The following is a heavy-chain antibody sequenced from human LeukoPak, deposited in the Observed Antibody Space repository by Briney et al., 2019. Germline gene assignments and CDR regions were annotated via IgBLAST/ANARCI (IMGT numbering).Heavy chain of an antibody. CDR2: IYTSGST. Sequence: PSETLSLTCTVSGGSISSVSYYWSWIREPAGKGLEWLGRIYTSGSTEYNPSLKSRVTVSVDTSKNQFSLKLSSVTAADTAVYYCARDRGITMVRGADSYHYYYMDVWGKGTTVTVSS. V-gene: IGHV4-61*02. CDR3: ARDRGITMVRGADSYHYYYMDV. CDR1: GGSISSVSYY. J-gene: IGHJ6*03. D-gene: IGHD3-10*01.